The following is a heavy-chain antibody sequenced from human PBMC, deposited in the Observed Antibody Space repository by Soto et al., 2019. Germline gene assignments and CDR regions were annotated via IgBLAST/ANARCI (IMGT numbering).Heavy chain of an antibody. V-gene: IGHV3-30-3*01. D-gene: IGHD6-13*01. CDR3: VRGAGPFDP. CDR1: GFTFSSYA. Sequence: TGGSLRLSCAASGFTFSSYAMHWVRQAPGKGLEWVAVISYDGSNKYYADSVKGRFTISRDSAENTLYLQMNSLRAEDTGMYYCVRGAGPFDPWGQGTLVTVSS. J-gene: IGHJ5*02. CDR2: ISYDGSNK.